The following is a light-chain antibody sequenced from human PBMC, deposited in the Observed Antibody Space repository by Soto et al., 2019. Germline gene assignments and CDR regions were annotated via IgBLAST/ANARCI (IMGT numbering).Light chain of an antibody. J-gene: IGKJ5*01. CDR3: QQYNNWPIT. CDR1: PSVTSN. Sequence: EIVLTQSPGPLSLSPGYRATLSGGASPSVTSNYLAWYQQKPGQAPRLLIFGASIRVTGIQARFSGSGSGTEFTLTISSLQSEDLEIYYCQQYNNWPITFGQGTRLDIK. CDR2: GAS. V-gene: IGKV3D-15*01.